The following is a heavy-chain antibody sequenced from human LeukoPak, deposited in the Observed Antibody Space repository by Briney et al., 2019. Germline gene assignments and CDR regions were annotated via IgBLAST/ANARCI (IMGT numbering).Heavy chain of an antibody. J-gene: IGHJ4*02. CDR1: GFTFSTCV. Sequence: GGSLRLSCAVSGFTFSTCVMHWVRQAPGKGLEYVSAISSNGDNTYYADSVKGRFTISRDNSKYTLYLQMSSLRPDDTAVYFCVRGTGYWGQGTLVTVCS. CDR2: ISSNGDNT. V-gene: IGHV3-64D*06. CDR3: VRGTGY.